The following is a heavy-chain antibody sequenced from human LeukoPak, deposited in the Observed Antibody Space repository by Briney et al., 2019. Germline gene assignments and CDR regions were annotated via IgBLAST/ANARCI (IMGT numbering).Heavy chain of an antibody. D-gene: IGHD1-26*01. J-gene: IGHJ4*02. V-gene: IGHV1-46*01. Sequence: ASVKVSFKTSGYSFTYHNTYLVRQAPGQGLELMGVLTPSGVGRSYAQKFQGRVTITRDTSTTTVYMELSSLGSEDTAVYYCARDSGRFSADSWGQGTLVTVSS. CDR2: LTPSGVGR. CDR3: ARDSGRFSADS. CDR1: GYSFTYHN.